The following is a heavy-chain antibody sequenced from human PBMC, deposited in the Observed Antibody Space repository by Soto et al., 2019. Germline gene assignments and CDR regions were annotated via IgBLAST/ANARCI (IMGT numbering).Heavy chain of an antibody. CDR2: ISSSSTI. D-gene: IGHD1-7*01. CDR1: GFTFSSYS. CDR3: ASLLELKNY. Sequence: PSETLRLSCAASGFTFSSYSMNWVRQAPGKGLEWVSYISSSSTIYYADSVKGRFTISRDNAKNSLYLQMNSLRAEDTAVYYCASLLELKNYWGQGTLVTVSS. J-gene: IGHJ4*02. V-gene: IGHV3-48*01.